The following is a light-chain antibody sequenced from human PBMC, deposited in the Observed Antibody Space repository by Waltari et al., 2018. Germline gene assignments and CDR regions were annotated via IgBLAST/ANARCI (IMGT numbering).Light chain of an antibody. CDR3: CSYTSSSTVV. Sequence: QSALTQPASVSGSPGQSITISCTGTRSDVGGYNYVSWYQQHPGKAPKLTIYDVNKRSSGVSNRFSGSKSGNTASLTISGLQAEDEADYYCCSYTSSSTVVFGGGTKLTVL. CDR2: DVN. J-gene: IGLJ2*01. CDR1: RSDVGGYNY. V-gene: IGLV2-14*01.